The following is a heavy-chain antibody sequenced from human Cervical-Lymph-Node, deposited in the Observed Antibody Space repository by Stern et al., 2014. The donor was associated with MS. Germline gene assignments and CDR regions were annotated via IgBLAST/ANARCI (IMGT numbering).Heavy chain of an antibody. CDR1: GGSISSGSYY. D-gene: IGHD3-16*02. J-gene: IGHJ4*02. CDR2: MFSSGNT. V-gene: IGHV4-61*02. Sequence: VQLLESGPGLVKPSQTLSLTCTVSGGSISSGSYYWSWIRQPAGKRLEWIGRMFSSGNTFYTPSLKSRVNISVDTSKTQFPLELSSVTAADTAVYYCARGYRFFDDWGQGTLVTVSS. CDR3: ARGYRFFDD.